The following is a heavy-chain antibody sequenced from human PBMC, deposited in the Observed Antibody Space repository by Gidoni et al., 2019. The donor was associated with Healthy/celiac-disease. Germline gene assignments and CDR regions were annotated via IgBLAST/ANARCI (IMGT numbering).Heavy chain of an antibody. CDR3: ARDGYGLDY. J-gene: IGHJ4*02. CDR2: ISYAGSNK. CDR1: GFTFSSYA. V-gene: IGHV3-30*14. Sequence: QVQLVESGGGVVQPGRSLRLSCAASGFTFSSYAMHWVRQAPGKGLEWLAVISYAGSNKYYADSVKGRFTISRDNSKNTLYLQMNSLRAEDTAVYYCARDGYGLDYWGQGTLVTVSS. D-gene: IGHD5-12*01.